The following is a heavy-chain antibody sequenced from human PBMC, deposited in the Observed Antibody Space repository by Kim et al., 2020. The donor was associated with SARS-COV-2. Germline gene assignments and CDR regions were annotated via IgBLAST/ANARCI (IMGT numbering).Heavy chain of an antibody. D-gene: IGHD4-17*01. V-gene: IGHV4-34*01. Sequence: SETLSLTCAVYGGSFSGYYWSWIRQPPGKGLEWIGEINHSGSTNYNPSLKSRVTISVDTSKNQFSLKLSSVTAADTAVYYCAREGGHTVTTETTDAFDIWGQGTMVTVSS. CDR1: GGSFSGYY. CDR3: AREGGHTVTTETTDAFDI. CDR2: INHSGST. J-gene: IGHJ3*02.